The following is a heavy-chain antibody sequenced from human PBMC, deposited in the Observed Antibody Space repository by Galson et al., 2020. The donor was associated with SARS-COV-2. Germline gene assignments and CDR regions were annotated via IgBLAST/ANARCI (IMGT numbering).Heavy chain of an antibody. D-gene: IGHD5-12*01. J-gene: IGHJ4*02. CDR3: ARWAEGYGGGYYGSCAFDC. CDR2: IACDNDK. Sequence: SGPTLVTPTQTLTLTCTFSEFSLTTSALGMTWIRQPPGKALEWPAHIACDNDKYSSTSLRTRLPISRDTSNNQVFLTMTNMDPVHTATYYCARWAEGYGGGYYGSCAFDCWGQGTLVTVSS. V-gene: IGHV2-70*01. CDR1: EFSLTTSALG.